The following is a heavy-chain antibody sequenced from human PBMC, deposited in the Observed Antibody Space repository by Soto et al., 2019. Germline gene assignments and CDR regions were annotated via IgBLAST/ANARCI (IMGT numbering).Heavy chain of an antibody. D-gene: IGHD3-16*02. V-gene: IGHV3-30-3*01. CDR1: GFTFSSYA. CDR3: ARPSYYVWGSYPLDY. CDR2: ISYDGSNK. J-gene: IGHJ4*02. Sequence: PVGSLRLSCAASGFTFSSYAMHWVRQAPGKGLEWVAVISYDGSNKYYADSVKGRFTISRDNSKNTLYLQMNSLRAEDTAVYYCARPSYYVWGSYPLDYWGQGTLVTVSS.